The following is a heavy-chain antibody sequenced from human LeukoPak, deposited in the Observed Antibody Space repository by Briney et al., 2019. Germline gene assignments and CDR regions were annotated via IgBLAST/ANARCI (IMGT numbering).Heavy chain of an antibody. V-gene: IGHV4-59*01. CDR3: ARGGCSSTSCYTRRYWFDP. D-gene: IGHD2-2*02. CDR1: GGSISSYY. J-gene: IGHJ5*02. Sequence: PSETLSLTCTASGGSISSYYWSWIRQPPGKGLEWIGYIYYSGSTNYNPSLKSRVTISVDTSKNQFSLKLSSVTAADTAVYYCARGGCSSTSCYTRRYWFDPWGQGTLVTVSS. CDR2: IYYSGST.